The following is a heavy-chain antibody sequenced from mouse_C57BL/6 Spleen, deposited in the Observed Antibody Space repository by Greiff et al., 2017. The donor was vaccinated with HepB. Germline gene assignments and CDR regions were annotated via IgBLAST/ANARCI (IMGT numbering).Heavy chain of an antibody. Sequence: VQLQQSGAELVRPGSSVKLSCKASGYTFTSYWMHWVKQRPIQGLEWIGNIDPSDSETHYNQKFKDKATLTVDKSSSTAYMQLSSLTSEDSAVYYFALSYYYGSSYWCFDVWGTGTTVTVSS. CDR3: ALSYYYGSSYWCFDV. CDR1: GYTFTSYW. CDR2: IDPSDSET. V-gene: IGHV1-52*01. D-gene: IGHD1-1*01. J-gene: IGHJ1*03.